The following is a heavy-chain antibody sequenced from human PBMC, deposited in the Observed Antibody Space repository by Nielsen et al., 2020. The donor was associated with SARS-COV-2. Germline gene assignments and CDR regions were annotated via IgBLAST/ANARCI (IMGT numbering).Heavy chain of an antibody. Sequence: SVKVSCKASGATFSNYTITWVRQAPGQGLEWMGGVIPIFGTPNYAQKFLGRVAITADKSTSTAYMELSSLRSEDTAVYYCASRGGGGGSGSYYGMDVWGQGTTVTVSS. CDR3: ASRGGGGGSGSYYGMDV. D-gene: IGHD6-19*01. CDR2: VIPIFGTP. J-gene: IGHJ6*02. V-gene: IGHV1-69*06. CDR1: GATFSNYT.